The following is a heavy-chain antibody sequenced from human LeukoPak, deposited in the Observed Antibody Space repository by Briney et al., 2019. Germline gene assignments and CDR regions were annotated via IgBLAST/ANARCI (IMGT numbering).Heavy chain of an antibody. CDR1: GYTFTGYY. CDR2: INPNSGGT. D-gene: IGHD6-19*01. Sequence: ASVKVSCKASGYTFTGYYMHWMRQAPGQGLEWMGWINPNSGGTNYAQKFQGRVTMTRDTSISTAYMELSRLRSDDTAVYYCARTSSAWFIDYWGQGTLVLVSS. CDR3: ARTSSAWFIDY. J-gene: IGHJ4*02. V-gene: IGHV1-2*02.